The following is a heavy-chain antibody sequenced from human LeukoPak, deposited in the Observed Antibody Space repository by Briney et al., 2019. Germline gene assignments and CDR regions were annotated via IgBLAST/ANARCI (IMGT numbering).Heavy chain of an antibody. D-gene: IGHD5-18*01. CDR2: INSDGSST. Sequence: GGSLRLSCAASGFTFSSYEMNWVRQAPGKGLVWVSRINSDGSSTSYADSVKGRFTISRDNAKNTLYLQMNSLRAEDTAVYYCARAAAYSYGKDLDYWGQGTLVTVSS. J-gene: IGHJ4*02. CDR1: GFTFSSYE. CDR3: ARAAAYSYGKDLDY. V-gene: IGHV3-74*01.